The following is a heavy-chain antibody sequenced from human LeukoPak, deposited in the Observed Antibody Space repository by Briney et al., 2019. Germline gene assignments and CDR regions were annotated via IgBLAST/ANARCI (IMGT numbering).Heavy chain of an antibody. CDR2: INYSGST. Sequence: PSETLSLTCTVSGYSIRSGYQWGWIRQPPGKGLEWIGSINYSGSTYDNPSLKSRVTISVDTSKNQFSLKLSSVTAADTAVYYCAREKIGTGTILGKDYYYMDVWGKGTTVTVSS. D-gene: IGHD1-1*01. J-gene: IGHJ6*03. V-gene: IGHV4-38-2*02. CDR1: GYSIRSGYQ. CDR3: AREKIGTGTILGKDYYYMDV.